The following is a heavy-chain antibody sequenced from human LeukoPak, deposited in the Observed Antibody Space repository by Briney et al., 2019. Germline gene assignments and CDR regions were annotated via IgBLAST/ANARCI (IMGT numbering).Heavy chain of an antibody. V-gene: IGHV1-2*02. CDR2: INPNSGGT. J-gene: IGHJ4*02. D-gene: IGHD5-12*01. CDR3: ARSSGYSGYDEGDEFDY. Sequence: ASVKVSCTASGYTFTGYYMHWVRQAPGQGLEWMGWINPNSGGTNYAQKFQGRVTMTRDTSISTAYMELSRLRSDDTAVYYCARSSGYSGYDEGDEFDYWAQGTLVTVSS. CDR1: GYTFTGYY.